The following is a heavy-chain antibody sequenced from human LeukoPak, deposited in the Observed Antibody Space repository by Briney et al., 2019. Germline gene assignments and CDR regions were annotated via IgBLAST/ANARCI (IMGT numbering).Heavy chain of an antibody. CDR3: ARLDFSTFDY. J-gene: IGHJ4*02. V-gene: IGHV5-51*01. D-gene: IGHD3-3*01. CDR2: IYPGDSDT. Sequence: GESLKISCKGSGYSFTNYWIGWVRQMPGKGLEWMGIIYPGDSDTRYSPSFQGQVTISADKSISTAYLPCSSLKASDTAMYYCARLDFSTFDYWGQGTLVTVSS. CDR1: GYSFTNYW.